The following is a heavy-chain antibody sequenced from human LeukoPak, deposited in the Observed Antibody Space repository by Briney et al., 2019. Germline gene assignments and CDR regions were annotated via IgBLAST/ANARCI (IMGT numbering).Heavy chain of an antibody. J-gene: IGHJ6*02. V-gene: IGHV1-69*13. D-gene: IGHD2-2*01. CDR2: IIPIFGTA. Sequence: AASVKVSCKASGGTFSSYAISWVRQAPRQGLEWMGGIIPIFGTANYAQKFQGRVTITADESTSTAYMELSSLRSEDTAVYYCARGSSQPFDYYYGMDVWGQGTTVTVSS. CDR3: ARGSSQPFDYYYGMDV. CDR1: GGTFSSYA.